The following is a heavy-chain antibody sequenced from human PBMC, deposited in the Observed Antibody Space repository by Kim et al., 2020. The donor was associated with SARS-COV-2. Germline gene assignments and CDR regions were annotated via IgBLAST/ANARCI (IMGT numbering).Heavy chain of an antibody. CDR3: AKDGFRRYCSSTSCHHPFDY. CDR1: GFTFSSYG. J-gene: IGHJ4*02. Sequence: GGSLRLSCAASGFTFSSYGMHWVRQAPGKGLEWVAVISYDGSNKYYADSVKGRFTISRDNSKNTLYLQMNSLRAEDTAVYYCAKDGFRRYCSSTSCHHPFDYWGQGTLVTVSS. V-gene: IGHV3-30*18. D-gene: IGHD2-2*01. CDR2: ISYDGSNK.